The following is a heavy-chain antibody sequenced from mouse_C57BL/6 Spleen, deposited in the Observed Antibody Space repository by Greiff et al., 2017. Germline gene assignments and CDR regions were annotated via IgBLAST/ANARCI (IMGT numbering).Heavy chain of an antibody. V-gene: IGHV1-19*01. CDR3: ARPGSSSNWFAY. CDR2: INPYNGGT. D-gene: IGHD1-1*01. J-gene: IGHJ3*01. CDR1: GYTFTDYY. Sequence: EVQLQQSGPVLVKPGASVKMSCKASGYTFTDYYMNWVKQSHGKSLEWIGVINPYNGGTSYNQKFKGKATLTVDKSSSTAYMELNSLTSEDSAVYYCARPGSSSNWFAYWGQGTLVTVSA.